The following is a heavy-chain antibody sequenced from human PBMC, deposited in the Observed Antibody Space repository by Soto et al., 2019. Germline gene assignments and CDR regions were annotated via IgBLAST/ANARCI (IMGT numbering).Heavy chain of an antibody. V-gene: IGHV4-31*03. CDR2: IYYTGST. CDR1: GGSASSADHY. Sequence: SETLSLTCTVSGGSASSADHYWSWIRQHPGKGLEWIGYIYYTGSTYYSPSLKSRVSISVDTSKNQFSLRLSSLTAADTAMYYCARANSVSGSSWFDPWGQETLVAVAS. J-gene: IGHJ5*02. CDR3: ARANSVSGSSWFDP. D-gene: IGHD1-26*01.